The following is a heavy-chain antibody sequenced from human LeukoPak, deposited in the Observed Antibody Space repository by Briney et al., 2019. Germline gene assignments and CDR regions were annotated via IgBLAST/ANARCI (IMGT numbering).Heavy chain of an antibody. Sequence: GGPLRLSCAASGFTFSNYAMHWVRQAPGQGREWVAIISYDGSNKYYADSVKGRFTISRDNSKNTLYLQMNSLKTEDTAVYYCTTALYDWNDVNYWGQGTLVTVSS. CDR3: TTALYDWNDVNY. CDR2: ISYDGSNK. V-gene: IGHV3-30-3*01. J-gene: IGHJ4*02. CDR1: GFTFSNYA. D-gene: IGHD1-1*01.